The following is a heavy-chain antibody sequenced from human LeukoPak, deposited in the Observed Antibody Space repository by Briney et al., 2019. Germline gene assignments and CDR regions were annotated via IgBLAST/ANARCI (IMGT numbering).Heavy chain of an antibody. CDR2: ISANSGNT. Sequence: WASVKVSCTASGYTFTDNGISWVRQAPGEGLEWMGWISANSGNTKYAQRFQGRVTMTTETSSNTVYMELRSLRSDDTAVYYCARDKNYRFDYWGQGTLVTVPS. V-gene: IGHV1-18*01. J-gene: IGHJ4*02. D-gene: IGHD5-24*01. CDR3: ARDKNYRFDY. CDR1: GYTFTDNG.